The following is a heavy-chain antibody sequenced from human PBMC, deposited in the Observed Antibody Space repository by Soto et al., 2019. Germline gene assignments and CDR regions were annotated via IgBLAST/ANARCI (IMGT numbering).Heavy chain of an antibody. CDR2: IWNDGSSR. D-gene: IGHD5-12*01. CDR3: ARPDIVAAIGGALDC. CDR1: GFTFSNYG. Sequence: QVQLVESGGGVVQPGRSLRLSCEASGFTFSNYGMHWVRQAPGKGLEWVAVIWNDGSSRYYAYSVKGRFTISRDNAKKTLFLQMNNLRAEDTAVYYCARPDIVAAIGGALDCWGQGTLVTVSS. V-gene: IGHV3-33*01. J-gene: IGHJ4*02.